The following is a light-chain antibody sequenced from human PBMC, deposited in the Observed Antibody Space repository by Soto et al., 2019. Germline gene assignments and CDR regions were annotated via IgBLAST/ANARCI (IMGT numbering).Light chain of an antibody. CDR1: SSNIGAGYD. J-gene: IGLJ3*02. CDR2: GNG. CDR3: QSYDSSLSGWV. Sequence: QSVLTQPPSVSGAPGQRVTISCTGSSSNIGAGYDVHWYQQLPGTAPKLLIYGNGNRPSGVPDRFSGSKSGTSASLAITGLQAEDEADYYRQSYDSSLSGWVFGGGTKLTVL. V-gene: IGLV1-40*01.